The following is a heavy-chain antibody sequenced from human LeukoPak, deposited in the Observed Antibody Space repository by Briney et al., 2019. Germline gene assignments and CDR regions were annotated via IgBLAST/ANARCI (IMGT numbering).Heavy chain of an antibody. J-gene: IGHJ3*02. Sequence: ASVKVSCKASGGTFSRYAISWVRQAPGQGLEWMGRIIPILGIANYAQKLQGRVTITADKSTSTAYMELSSLRSEDTAVYYCASVPYSSSWQNAFDIWGQGTMVTVSS. V-gene: IGHV1-69*04. CDR1: GGTFSRYA. CDR3: ASVPYSSSWQNAFDI. CDR2: IIPILGIA. D-gene: IGHD6-13*01.